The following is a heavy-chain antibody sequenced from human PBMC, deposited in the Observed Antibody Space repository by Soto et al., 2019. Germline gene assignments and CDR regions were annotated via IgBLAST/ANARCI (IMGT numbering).Heavy chain of an antibody. J-gene: IGHJ6*03. CDR1: GFSFSSYW. V-gene: IGHV3-74*01. CDR3: ARLPQGSSYYYYMDV. Sequence: GGSLRLSCVASGFSFSSYWMHWVRQAPGKRLAWVSRINSDGSSTSYADSVKGRFTISRDNAKNTLYLQMNSLRAEDTAIYYCARLPQGSSYYYYMDVWGKGTTVTVSS. CDR2: INSDGSST. D-gene: IGHD6-6*01.